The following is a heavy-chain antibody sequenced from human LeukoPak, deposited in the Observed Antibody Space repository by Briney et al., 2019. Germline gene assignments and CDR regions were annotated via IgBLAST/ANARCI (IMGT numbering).Heavy chain of an antibody. Sequence: SETLSLTCSVSGGPIDSYYWSWIRQPPGKGLEWIGEINHSGSTNYNPSLKSRVTISVDTSKNQFSLKLSSVTAADTAVYYCARGGVAGKATKEVDYWGQGTLVTVSS. D-gene: IGHD6-13*01. CDR2: INHSGST. J-gene: IGHJ4*02. CDR3: ARGGVAGKATKEVDY. CDR1: GGPIDSYY. V-gene: IGHV4-34*01.